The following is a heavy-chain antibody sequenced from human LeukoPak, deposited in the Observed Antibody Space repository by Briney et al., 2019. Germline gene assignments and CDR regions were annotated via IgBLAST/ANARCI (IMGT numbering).Heavy chain of an antibody. Sequence: SETLSLTCAVYGGSFSGYYWSWIRQPPGKGLEWIEEINHSGSTNYNPSLKSRVTISVDTSKNQFSLKLSSVTAADTAVYYCARSLPYYDSSGYYTDYWGQGTLVTVSS. CDR1: GGSFSGYY. CDR3: ARSLPYYDSSGYYTDY. CDR2: INHSGST. D-gene: IGHD3-22*01. V-gene: IGHV4-34*01. J-gene: IGHJ4*02.